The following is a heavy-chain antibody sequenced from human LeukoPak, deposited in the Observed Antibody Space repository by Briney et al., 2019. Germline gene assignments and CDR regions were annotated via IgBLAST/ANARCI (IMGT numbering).Heavy chain of an antibody. CDR1: GGTFSSYA. Sequence: SVKVSCKSSGGTFSSYAISWVRQAPGQGLEWMGEIIPIFGTANYAQKFRGRVPITADEPTSTAYMELSSLRSEDTAVYYCARYNWFDPWGQGTLVTVSS. CDR2: IIPIFGTA. CDR3: ARYNWFDP. V-gene: IGHV1-69*13. J-gene: IGHJ5*02.